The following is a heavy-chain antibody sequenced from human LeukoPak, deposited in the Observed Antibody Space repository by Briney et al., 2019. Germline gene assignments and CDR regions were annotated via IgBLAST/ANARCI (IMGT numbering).Heavy chain of an antibody. J-gene: IGHJ4*02. V-gene: IGHV3-48*03. Sequence: GGSLRLSCAASGFTFSSYEMNWVRQAPGKGLEWVSYISSSGSTIYYADSVKGRFTISRDNAKNSLYLQMNSLRAEDTAVYYCTTDRVYDSSGFIVAGGEFDYWGQGTLVTVSS. CDR1: GFTFSSYE. CDR2: ISSSGSTI. D-gene: IGHD3-22*01. CDR3: TTDRVYDSSGFIVAGGEFDY.